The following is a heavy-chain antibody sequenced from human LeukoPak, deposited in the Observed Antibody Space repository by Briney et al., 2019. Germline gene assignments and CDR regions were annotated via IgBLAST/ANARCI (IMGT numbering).Heavy chain of an antibody. CDR1: GFTVSSNY. V-gene: IGHV3-66*01. Sequence: GGSLRLSCAASGFTVSSNYMSWVRQAPGKGLEWVSVIYSGGSTYYADSVKGRFTISRDNSKNTLYLQMNSLRAEDTAVYYCAREARASLYGMDVWGQGTTVTVSS. CDR2: IYSGGST. J-gene: IGHJ6*02. CDR3: AREARASLYGMDV. D-gene: IGHD6-6*01.